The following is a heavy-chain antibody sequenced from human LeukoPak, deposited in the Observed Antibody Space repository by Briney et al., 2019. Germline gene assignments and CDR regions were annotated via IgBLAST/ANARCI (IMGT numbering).Heavy chain of an antibody. D-gene: IGHD2-21*02. J-gene: IGHJ4*02. CDR3: AKKVTEGY. Sequence: SGGSLRLSCTASAFTFSSYAMNWVRQAPGKGLEWVSAISGSGGTTFYADSVKGRFTVSRDNSKNTLYLQMNSLRAEDTAVYLCAKKVTEGYWGQGTLVTVSS. CDR2: ISGSGGTT. V-gene: IGHV3-23*01. CDR1: AFTFSSYA.